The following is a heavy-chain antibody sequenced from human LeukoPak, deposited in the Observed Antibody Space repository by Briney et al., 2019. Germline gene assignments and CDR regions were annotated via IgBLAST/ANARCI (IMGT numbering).Heavy chain of an antibody. CDR3: ASNWNYVPYFDY. J-gene: IGHJ4*02. CDR1: GGSISSSSYY. CDR2: IYYSGST. D-gene: IGHD1-7*01. V-gene: IGHV4-39*07. Sequence: SETLSLTCTVSGGSISSSSYYWGWIRQPPGTGLEWIGSIYYSGSTYYNPSLKSRVTISVDTSKNQFSLKLSSVTAADTAVYYCASNWNYVPYFDYWGQGTLVTVSS.